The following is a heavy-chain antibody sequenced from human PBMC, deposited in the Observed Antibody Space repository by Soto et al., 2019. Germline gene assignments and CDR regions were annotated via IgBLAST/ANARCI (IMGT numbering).Heavy chain of an antibody. V-gene: IGHV3-73*01. Sequence: EVLLVESGGGLVQPGGSLKLSCAASGFVFKDSSIHWVRQASGKGLEWVGRIRDRAFSYATAYAASVKGRFTISRDDSHNTASLQMNSLKPEDTAIYSCTRLISAAQDYWGQGPLVTVSS. CDR1: GFVFKDSS. CDR3: TRLISAAQDY. J-gene: IGHJ4*02. CDR2: IRDRAFSYAT. D-gene: IGHD3-10*01.